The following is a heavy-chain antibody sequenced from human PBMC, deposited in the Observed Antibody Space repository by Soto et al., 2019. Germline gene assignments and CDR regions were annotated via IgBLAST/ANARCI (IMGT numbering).Heavy chain of an antibody. CDR2: MNPNSGNT. Sequence: GASVKVSCKASGYTFTSYDINWVRQATGQGLEWMGWMNPNSGNTGYAQKFQGRDTMTRNTSISTAYMELSSLRSEDTAVYYCARTVDTAMGNFDYWGQGTLVTVSS. J-gene: IGHJ4*02. V-gene: IGHV1-8*01. CDR3: ARTVDTAMGNFDY. CDR1: GYTFTSYD. D-gene: IGHD5-18*01.